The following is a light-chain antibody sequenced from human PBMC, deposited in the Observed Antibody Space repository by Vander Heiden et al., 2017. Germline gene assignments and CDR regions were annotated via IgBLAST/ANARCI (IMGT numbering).Light chain of an antibody. CDR1: QSISNY. CDR2: GAS. J-gene: IGKJ2*01. Sequence: DIQMTQSPSSLSASVGDRVTITCRASQSISNYLNWYQQKPGKAPKLLIYGASILQCWVPSRFSRSGSGTDFTLTISSRQPEDFATYYCQLIHTTPIYTFGPGTKLEIK. V-gene: IGKV1-39*01. CDR3: QLIHTTPIYT.